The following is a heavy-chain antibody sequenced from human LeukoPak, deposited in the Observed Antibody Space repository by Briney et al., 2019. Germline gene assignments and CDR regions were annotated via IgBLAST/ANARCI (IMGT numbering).Heavy chain of an antibody. D-gene: IGHD4-17*01. J-gene: IGHJ4*02. Sequence: GGSLRLSCAASGFTFDDYAMHWVRQPPGKGLEWVSGISWNSGSIGYADSVKGRFTISRDNAKNSLYLQMNSPRAEDTALYYCAKDYGDYGDYRRFDCWGQGTPVTVSS. CDR3: AKDYGDYGDYRRFDC. V-gene: IGHV3-9*01. CDR2: ISWNSGSI. CDR1: GFTFDDYA.